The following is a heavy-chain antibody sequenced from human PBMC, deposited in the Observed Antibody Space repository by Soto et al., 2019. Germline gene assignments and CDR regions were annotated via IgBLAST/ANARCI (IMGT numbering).Heavy chain of an antibody. D-gene: IGHD6-6*01. V-gene: IGHV3-9*01. CDR1: GFSFDGYA. Sequence: PGGSLRLSCAASGFSFDGYAMNWVRQPPGKGLEWVSGISWNSGNIDYADSVKGRFTISRDNAKNSLYLQMTRLTAEDTALYYCVKPSKYGSSQGWFDPWGQGTRVTVS. CDR3: VKPSKYGSSQGWFDP. J-gene: IGHJ5*02. CDR2: ISWNSGNI.